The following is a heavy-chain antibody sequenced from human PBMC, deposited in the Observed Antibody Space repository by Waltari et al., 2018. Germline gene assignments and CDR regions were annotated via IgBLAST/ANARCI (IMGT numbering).Heavy chain of an antibody. Sequence: EVRLVESGGGLIQPGRSLRLSCTVSGFNFGDYAMTWVRQAPGRGLEWLGFIRSHSYGATGEYDASVKGRFTFSRDDSNGVAYLQMNSLKAEDSAVYYFTLLPHDSTPLRDYWGQGTLVTVSS. V-gene: IGHV3-49*04. CDR3: TLLPHDSTPLRDY. CDR1: GFNFGDYA. CDR2: IRSHSYGATG. J-gene: IGHJ4*02. D-gene: IGHD2-15*01.